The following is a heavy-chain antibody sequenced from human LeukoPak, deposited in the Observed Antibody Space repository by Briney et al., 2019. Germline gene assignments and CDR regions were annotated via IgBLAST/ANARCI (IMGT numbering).Heavy chain of an antibody. CDR2: ISAYNGNT. V-gene: IGHV1-18*01. J-gene: IGHJ4*02. CDR3: ARVGLSSSPHSFFDY. CDR1: GYTFTSYG. D-gene: IGHD6-6*01. Sequence: AASVKVSCTASGYTFTSYGISWVRQAPGQGLEWMGWISAYNGNTNYAQKLQGRVTMTTDTSTSTAYMELRSLRSDDTAVYYCARVGLSSSPHSFFDYWGQGTLVTVSS.